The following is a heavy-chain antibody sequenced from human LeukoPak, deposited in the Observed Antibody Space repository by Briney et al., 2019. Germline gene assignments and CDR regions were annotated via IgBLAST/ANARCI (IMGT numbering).Heavy chain of an antibody. Sequence: PGGSLRLSCAASGFTFSSYAMSWVRQAPGKGLKWVSAISGSGGSTYYADSVKGRFTISRDNSKNTLYLQMNSLRAEDTAVYYCAKSGLVVTATFDYWGQGTLVTVSS. V-gene: IGHV3-23*01. CDR3: AKSGLVVTATFDY. CDR2: ISGSGGST. D-gene: IGHD2-21*02. J-gene: IGHJ4*02. CDR1: GFTFSSYA.